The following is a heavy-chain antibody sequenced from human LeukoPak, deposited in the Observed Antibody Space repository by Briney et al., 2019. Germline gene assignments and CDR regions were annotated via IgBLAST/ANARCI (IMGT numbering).Heavy chain of an antibody. CDR2: ISANIGNT. CDR1: GYTFTDNG. J-gene: IGHJ4*02. Sequence: AAVQVSCKASGYTFTDNGISWVRQAPGEGLEWMGWISANIGNTKYAQRFQGRVTMTTETSSSTVYMELRSLRSDDTAVYYCARDKNYRFDYWGQGTLVSVPA. CDR3: ARDKNYRFDY. V-gene: IGHV1-18*01. D-gene: IGHD5-24*01.